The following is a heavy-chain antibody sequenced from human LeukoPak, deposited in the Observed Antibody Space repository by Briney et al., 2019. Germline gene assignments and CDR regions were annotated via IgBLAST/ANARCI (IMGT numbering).Heavy chain of an antibody. CDR3: ARHSPAFYSYGLENYFDY. J-gene: IGHJ4*02. Sequence: SETLSLTCTVSGGSISSYYWSWIRQPPGKGLEWIGYIYYSGSTNYNPSLKSRVTISVDTSKNQFSLKLSSVTAADTAVYYCARHSPAFYSYGLENYFDYWGQGTLVTVSS. D-gene: IGHD5-18*01. V-gene: IGHV4-59*01. CDR1: GGSISSYY. CDR2: IYYSGST.